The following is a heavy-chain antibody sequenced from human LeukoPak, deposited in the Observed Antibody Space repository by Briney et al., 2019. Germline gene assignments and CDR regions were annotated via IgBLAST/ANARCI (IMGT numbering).Heavy chain of an antibody. CDR1: GFTFSSYW. D-gene: IGHD5-18*01. Sequence: GGSLRLSCTISGFTFSSYWMHWVRQAPGKGLVWVSRINLEGSSTNYADSVKGRFTISRDNAKNTLYLQMNSLRAEDTALYYCARDPIGYSYIDYWGQGTLVTISS. V-gene: IGHV3-74*01. CDR3: ARDPIGYSYIDY. J-gene: IGHJ4*02. CDR2: INLEGSST.